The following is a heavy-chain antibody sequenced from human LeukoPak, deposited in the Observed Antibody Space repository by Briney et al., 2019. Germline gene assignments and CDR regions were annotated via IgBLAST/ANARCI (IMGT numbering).Heavy chain of an antibody. V-gene: IGHV3-64D*09. CDR3: VKGITFNYHYGMDV. D-gene: IGHD1-20*01. CDR2: ISSNGGSP. CDR1: GFTFSNYA. Sequence: GGSLRLSCAASGFTFSNYAMTWVPQAPGKGLEYVSGISSNGGSPYNADSVKARFTISRDNSKNTLYLQMSSLRAEDMAMYYCVKGITFNYHYGMDVWGQGTTVTVSS. J-gene: IGHJ6*02.